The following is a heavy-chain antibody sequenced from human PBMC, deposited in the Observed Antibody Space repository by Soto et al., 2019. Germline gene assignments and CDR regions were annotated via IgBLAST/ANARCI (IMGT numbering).Heavy chain of an antibody. V-gene: IGHV4-30-4*01. CDR3: ARERYCSGGSCHLANCFDP. D-gene: IGHD2-15*01. Sequence: PSETLSLTCTVSGGSISSGDYYWSWIRQPPGKGLEWIGYIYYSGSTYYNPSLKSRVTISVDTSKNQFSLKLSSVTAADTAVYYCARERYCSGGSCHLANCFDPWGQGTLVTVSS. CDR2: IYYSGST. J-gene: IGHJ5*02. CDR1: GGSISSGDYY.